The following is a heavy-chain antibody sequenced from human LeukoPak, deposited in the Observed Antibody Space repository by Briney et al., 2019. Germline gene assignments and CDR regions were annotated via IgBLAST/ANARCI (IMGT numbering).Heavy chain of an antibody. CDR1: GFSVSSNY. CDR3: ARGPGGYDN. D-gene: IGHD3-16*01. V-gene: IGHV3-66*01. Sequence: GGSLRLSCAASGFSVSSNYMSWVRQAPGKGLEWVSLIYTGGNTYDADSVKGRFTLSRDNSKNTLFLQMNSLRVEDTAVYYCARGPGGYDNWGQGTLVTVSS. J-gene: IGHJ4*02. CDR2: IYTGGNT.